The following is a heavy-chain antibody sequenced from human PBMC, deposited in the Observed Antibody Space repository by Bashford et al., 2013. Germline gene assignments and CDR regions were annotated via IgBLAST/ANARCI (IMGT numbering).Heavy chain of an antibody. CDR1: GGTFSNYA. Sequence: SVKVSCKASGGTFSNYAISWVRQAPGQGLEWMGGIIPIFGTVDYAQKFQARVTISADKSTNTAYMEVSSLTSEDTAFYFCATTRELTISARRFDLWGQGTLVTVSS. V-gene: IGHV1-69*06. CDR3: ATTRELTISARRFDL. D-gene: IGHD6-6*01. J-gene: IGHJ4*02. CDR2: IIPIFGTV.